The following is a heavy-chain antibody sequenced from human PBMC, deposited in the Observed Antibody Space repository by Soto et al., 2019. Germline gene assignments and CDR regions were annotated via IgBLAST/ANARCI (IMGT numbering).Heavy chain of an antibody. V-gene: IGHV5-10-1*01. Sequence: GESLKISCKGSGYSFAGYWITWVRQKPGKGVEWMGRIDPSDSQTYYSPSFRGHVTISVTKSITTVFLQWSSLRASDTAMYYCARQIYDSDTGPNFQYYFDSWGQGTPVTVSS. D-gene: IGHD3-22*01. J-gene: IGHJ4*02. CDR1: GYSFAGYW. CDR3: ARQIYDSDTGPNFQYYFDS. CDR2: IDPSDSQT.